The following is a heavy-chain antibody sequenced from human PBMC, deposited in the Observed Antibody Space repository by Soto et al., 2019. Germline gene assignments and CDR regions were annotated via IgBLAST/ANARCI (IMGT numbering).Heavy chain of an antibody. CDR1: RGSLSSYY. CDR3: ARDSPDFWSGLDY. D-gene: IGHD3-3*01. CDR2: VYYTGST. J-gene: IGHJ4*02. V-gene: IGHV4-59*01. Sequence: SSETLSLTRTVSRGSLSSYYWGWIRQPPGKGLEWIGYVYYTGSTNYNPSLKSRVTISIDTSNDQFSLKLSSVTAADTAVYYCARDSPDFWSGLDYWGQGTLVTVSS.